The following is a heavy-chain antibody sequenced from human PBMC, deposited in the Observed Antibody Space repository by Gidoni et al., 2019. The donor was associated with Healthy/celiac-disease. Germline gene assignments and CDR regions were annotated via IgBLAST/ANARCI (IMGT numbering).Heavy chain of an antibody. J-gene: IGHJ3*02. CDR2: IYYSGST. CDR1: GGSISSYY. CDR3: ARVLWFGELLGAFDI. V-gene: IGHV4-59*01. Sequence: QVQLQESGPGLVKPSETLSLTCTVSGGSISSYYWSWIRQPPGKGLEWIGYIYYSGSTNYNPSLKSRVTISVDTSKNQFSLKLSSVTAVDTAVYYCARVLWFGELLGAFDIWGQGTMVTVSS. D-gene: IGHD3-10*01.